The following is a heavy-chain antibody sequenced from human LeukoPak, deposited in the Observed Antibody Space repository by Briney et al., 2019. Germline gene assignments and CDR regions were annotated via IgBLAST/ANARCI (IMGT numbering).Heavy chain of an antibody. Sequence: GGSLRLSCAASGFTFSTYSMKWVRQAPGKGLEWVSYISVSSSSIYYTDSVKGRFNISKDNFKNTLFLQMNSLRPDDTAVYYCAKADFGEWVMDVWGQGTAVIVSS. D-gene: IGHD3-10*01. CDR3: AKADFGEWVMDV. J-gene: IGHJ6*02. CDR1: GFTFSTYS. V-gene: IGHV3-48*01. CDR2: ISVSSSSI.